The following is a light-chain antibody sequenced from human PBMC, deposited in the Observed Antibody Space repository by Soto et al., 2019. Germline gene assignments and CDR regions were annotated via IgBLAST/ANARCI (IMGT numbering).Light chain of an antibody. Sequence: DIQMPQSPSTLSPSVGDRVTITCRASQNIVNWLAWYQQQPGKAPKILIYGASTLESGVPSRFSGSGSGTEFTLTITNLQPDDFATYYCLQYNTFSATFGQGTRLEIK. CDR1: QNIVNW. CDR2: GAS. CDR3: LQYNTFSAT. J-gene: IGKJ5*01. V-gene: IGKV1-5*01.